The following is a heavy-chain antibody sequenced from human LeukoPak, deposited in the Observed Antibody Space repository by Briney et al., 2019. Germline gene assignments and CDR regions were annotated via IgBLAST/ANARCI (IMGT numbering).Heavy chain of an antibody. J-gene: IGHJ3*02. CDR1: GGSFSGYY. Sequence: ASETLSLTCAVYGGSFSGYYWSWIRQPPGKGLEWIGEINHSGSTNYNPSLKSRVTISVDTSKNQFSLKLSSVTAADTAVYYCATTSSSGHLNDAFDIWGQGTMVTVSS. CDR2: INHSGST. CDR3: ATTSSSGHLNDAFDI. V-gene: IGHV4-34*01. D-gene: IGHD3-22*01.